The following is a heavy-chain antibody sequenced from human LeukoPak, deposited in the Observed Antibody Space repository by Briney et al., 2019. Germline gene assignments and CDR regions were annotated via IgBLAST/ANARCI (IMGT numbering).Heavy chain of an antibody. V-gene: IGHV3-53*01. CDR2: IYSGGST. J-gene: IGHJ2*01. CDR3: ARSAPGVGASEVPYWYFDL. CDR1: GFTVSSNY. D-gene: IGHD1-26*01. Sequence: GGSLRLSCAASGFTVSSNYMSWVRQAPGKGLEWVSIIYSGGSTFYADSVKGRFTISRDNSKNTLYLQMNSLRAEDTAVYYCARSAPGVGASEVPYWYFDLWGRGTLVTVSS.